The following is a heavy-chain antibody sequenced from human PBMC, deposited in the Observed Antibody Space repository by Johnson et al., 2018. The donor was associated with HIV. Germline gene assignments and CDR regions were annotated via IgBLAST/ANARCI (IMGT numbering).Heavy chain of an antibody. CDR3: AKGQSSGYPKDAFDI. CDR2: IYSGGST. V-gene: IGHV3-NL1*01. Sequence: QVQLVESGGGLVQPGRSLKLSCAASGFTFSSYAMHWVRQAPGKGLEWVSVIYSGGSTYYADSVKGRFTISRDNSKNTLYLQMNSLRTEDTAMYYCAKGQSSGYPKDAFDIWGRGTIVIVSS. D-gene: IGHD3-22*01. CDR1: GFTFSSYA. J-gene: IGHJ3*02.